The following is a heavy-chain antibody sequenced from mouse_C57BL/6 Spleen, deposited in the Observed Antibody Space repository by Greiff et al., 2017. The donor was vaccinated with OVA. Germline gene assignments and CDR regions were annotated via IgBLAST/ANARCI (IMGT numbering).Heavy chain of an antibody. J-gene: IGHJ2*01. D-gene: IGHD2-1*01. CDR1: GYAFSSSW. CDR2: IYPGDGDT. Sequence: VQLQQSGPELVKPGASVKISCKASGYAFSSSWMNWVKQRPGKGLEWIGRIYPGDGDTNYNGKFKGKATLTADKSSSTAYMQLSSLTSEDSAVYFCARSGGNHFDYWGQGTTLTVSS. CDR3: ARSGGNHFDY. V-gene: IGHV1-82*01.